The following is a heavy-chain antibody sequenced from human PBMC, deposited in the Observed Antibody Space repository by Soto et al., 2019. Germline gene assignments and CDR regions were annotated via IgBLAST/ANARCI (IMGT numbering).Heavy chain of an antibody. V-gene: IGHV5-51*01. J-gene: IGHJ5*02. D-gene: IGHD2-21*02. CDR2: ILPDDADT. CDR3: ARSPCGGDCTRLDP. CDR1: GYSFTSYW. Sequence: PGESLKISCKASGYSFTSYWIGWVRQTPGKGLEWMGIILPDDADTRYSPSFEGHVTISADKSTNTAYLQWSSLKASDTAMYYCARSPCGGDCTRLDPWGQGTLVTVSS.